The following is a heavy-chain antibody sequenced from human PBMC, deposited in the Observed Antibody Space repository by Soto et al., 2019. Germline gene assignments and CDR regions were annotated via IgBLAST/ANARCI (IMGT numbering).Heavy chain of an antibody. V-gene: IGHV3-53*01. CDR1: GFTVSSDY. J-gene: IGHJ4*02. CDR3: VRHSGTYYNFRY. Sequence: GGSLRLSCAVSGFTVSSDYMSWVRQAPGQGPEWISVIYSTGATYYADSVKGRSTISRDYSKSTLYLQMNSLRSEDTAVYYCVRHSGTYYNFRYWGQGALVTVSS. D-gene: IGHD1-26*01. CDR2: IYSTGAT.